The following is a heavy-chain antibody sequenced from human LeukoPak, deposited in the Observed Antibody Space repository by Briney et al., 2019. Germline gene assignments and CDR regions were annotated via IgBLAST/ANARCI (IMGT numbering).Heavy chain of an antibody. CDR3: AKGSGRFLEWSIDY. CDR1: GFTFSTYG. J-gene: IGHJ4*02. D-gene: IGHD3-3*01. V-gene: IGHV3-30*02. CDR2: IRFDGSSE. Sequence: PGGSLRLSCAASGFTFSTYGMHWVRQAPGKGLEWVAFIRFDGSSEYYADSVRGRFTISRDNSKNTLYLQMNSQRTEDTALYYCAKGSGRFLEWSIDYWGQGTLVTVSS.